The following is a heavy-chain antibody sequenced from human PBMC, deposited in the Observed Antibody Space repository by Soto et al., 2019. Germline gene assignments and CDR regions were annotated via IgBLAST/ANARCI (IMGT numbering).Heavy chain of an antibody. CDR1: GGSISSYY. CDR2: IYYSGST. J-gene: IGHJ6*04. CDR3: AIDLGECSGGSCFSVDV. V-gene: IGHV4-59*01. Sequence: PSETLSLTCTVSGGSISSYYWSWIRKPPGKGQEWVGYIYYSGSTNYNPSLKSRVTISVDTSKDQSSLKLSSVTAADTAVYYCAIDLGECSGGSCFSVDVWGKGTTVTGSS. D-gene: IGHD2-15*01.